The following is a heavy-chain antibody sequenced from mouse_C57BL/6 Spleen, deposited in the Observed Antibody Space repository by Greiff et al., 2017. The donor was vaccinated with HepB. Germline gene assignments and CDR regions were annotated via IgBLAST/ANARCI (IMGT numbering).Heavy chain of an antibody. CDR3: HRGWSRDFDV. J-gene: IGHJ1*03. CDR1: GFNIKDDY. Sequence: EVKLQQSGAELVRPGDSVKLSCTASGFNIKDDYMHWVKQRPEQGLEWIGWIDPENGDTEYASKFQGQATITADTSSNTAYLQLSSLTSEDTAVYYCHRGWSRDFDVWGTGTTVTVSS. CDR2: IDPENGDT. D-gene: IGHD2-3*01. V-gene: IGHV14-4*01.